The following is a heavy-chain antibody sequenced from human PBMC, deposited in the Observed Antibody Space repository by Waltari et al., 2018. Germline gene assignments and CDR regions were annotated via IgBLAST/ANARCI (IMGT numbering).Heavy chain of an antibody. D-gene: IGHD3-10*01. J-gene: IGHJ4*02. CDR2: ITWNGGST. Sequence: EVKLLASGGGVAQAGGPVSHACVVSGCTFDGHSMHWVRQAPGKGLEWVSLITWNGGSTDYAASVKGRFTISRDNDKNSLFLQMSRLGVDDTATYYCAKPHYYGTGSRYSFHLWGQGTPVVVSS. CDR1: GCTFDGHS. CDR3: AKPHYYGTGSRYSFHL. V-gene: IGHV3-43*01.